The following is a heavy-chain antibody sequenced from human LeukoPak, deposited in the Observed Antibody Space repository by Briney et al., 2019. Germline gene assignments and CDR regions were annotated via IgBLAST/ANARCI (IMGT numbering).Heavy chain of an antibody. V-gene: IGHV4-59*01. Sequence: SETLSLTSTVSGGSIISYNWSWIRQPPGKGLEWIGCLYDSGSTNYDPSVKSRVTISVDTSNNQFSLRLRSVTAADTAIYYCARGLVAVTGTWYFDLWGRGTLVTVSS. D-gene: IGHD6-19*01. CDR2: LYDSGST. CDR1: GGSIISYN. J-gene: IGHJ2*01. CDR3: ARGLVAVTGTWYFDL.